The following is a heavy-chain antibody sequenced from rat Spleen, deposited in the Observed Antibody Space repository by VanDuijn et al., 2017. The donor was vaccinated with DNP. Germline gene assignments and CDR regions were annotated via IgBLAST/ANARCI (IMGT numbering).Heavy chain of an antibody. CDR3: ARQSGAHYSDY. D-gene: IGHD4-3*01. J-gene: IGHJ2*01. CDR2: VRYDGSTT. CDR1: GFTFSDYN. Sequence: EVQLVESGGGLVQPGRSLTLSCAASGFTFSDYNMAWVRQAPKKGLEWVATVRYDGSTTYYRDSVKGRFTISRDNAKSTLYLQMDSLRSEDTATYYCARQSGAHYSDYWGQGVMVTVSS. V-gene: IGHV5-7*01.